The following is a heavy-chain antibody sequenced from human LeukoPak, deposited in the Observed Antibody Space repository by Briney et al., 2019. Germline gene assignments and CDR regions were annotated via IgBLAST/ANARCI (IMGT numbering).Heavy chain of an antibody. CDR3: AGGSGWYSYYFDY. CDR1: GGSISSYY. D-gene: IGHD6-19*01. CDR2: IYYSGST. Sequence: SETLSLTCTVSGGSISSYYWSWIRQPPGKGLEWIGYIYYSGSTNYTPSLKSRVTISVDTSKNQFSLKLSSVTAADTAVYYCAGGSGWYSYYFDYWGQGTLVTVSS. V-gene: IGHV4-59*01. J-gene: IGHJ4*02.